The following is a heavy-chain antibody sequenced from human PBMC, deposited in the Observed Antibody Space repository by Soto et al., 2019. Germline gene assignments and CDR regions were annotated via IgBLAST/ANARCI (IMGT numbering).Heavy chain of an antibody. Sequence: SVKVSCKASGGTFSIYAISWVRQAPGQGLEWMGGIIPIFGTGNYAQKFQGRVTITADESTSTAYMELSSLRSEDTAVYYCARARTSSCPVGCWFDPWGQGTLVTVSS. V-gene: IGHV1-69*13. J-gene: IGHJ5*02. CDR3: ARARTSSCPVGCWFDP. D-gene: IGHD2-15*01. CDR2: IIPIFGTG. CDR1: GGTFSIYA.